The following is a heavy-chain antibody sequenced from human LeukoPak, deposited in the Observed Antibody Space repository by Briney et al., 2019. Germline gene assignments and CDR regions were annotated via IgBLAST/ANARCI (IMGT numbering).Heavy chain of an antibody. J-gene: IGHJ4*02. CDR3: ARHPDYYGSGSYMGGLDY. V-gene: IGHV4-59*08. Sequence: SETLSLTCTVSGGFISSYYWSWIRQPPGKGLEWIGYIYYSGSTNYNPSIKSRLIMSVDTSKNQFSLKLSSVTAADTAVYYCARHPDYYGSGSYMGGLDYWGQGTLVTVSS. CDR1: GGFISSYY. D-gene: IGHD3-10*01. CDR2: IYYSGST.